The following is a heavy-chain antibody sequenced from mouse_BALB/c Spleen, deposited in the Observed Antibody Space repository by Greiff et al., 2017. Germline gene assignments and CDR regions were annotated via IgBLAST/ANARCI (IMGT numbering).Heavy chain of an antibody. J-gene: IGHJ4*01. Sequence: VQLQQSGPELVEPGASVKMSCKASGYTLTSYVMHWVKQKPGQGLEWIGYINPYNDGTKYNEKFKGKATLTSDKSSSTAYMELSSLTSEASAVYYCARGYYRGAMDYWGQGTSVTVSS. D-gene: IGHD2-14*01. CDR3: ARGYYRGAMDY. V-gene: IGHV1-14*01. CDR2: INPYNDGT. CDR1: GYTLTSYV.